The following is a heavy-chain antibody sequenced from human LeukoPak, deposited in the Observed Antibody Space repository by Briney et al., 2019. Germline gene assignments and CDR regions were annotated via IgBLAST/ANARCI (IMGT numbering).Heavy chain of an antibody. CDR3: ARGALDFDY. Sequence: GGSLRLSCAASGFTFSSYSMNWVSQAPGKGLEWVSYISSSSSTIYYADSVKGRFTISRDNAKNSLYLHMNSLKDEDTAVYYCARGALDFDYWGQGTLVTVSS. V-gene: IGHV3-48*02. CDR1: GFTFSSYS. CDR2: ISSSSSTI. J-gene: IGHJ4*02.